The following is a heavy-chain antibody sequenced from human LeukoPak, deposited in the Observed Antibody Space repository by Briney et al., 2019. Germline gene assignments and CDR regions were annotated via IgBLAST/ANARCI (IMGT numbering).Heavy chain of an antibody. CDR2: ISYDGSNK. CDR1: GFSFSSHA. V-gene: IGHV3-30-3*01. CDR3: ARGDSGSYYFDY. D-gene: IGHD1-26*01. Sequence: GGSLRFSCAASGFSFSSHAMSWVRQAPGKGLEWVAVISYDGSNKYYADSVKGRFTISRDNAKNSLYLQMNSLRAEDTAVYYCARGDSGSYYFDYWGQGTLVTVSS. J-gene: IGHJ4*02.